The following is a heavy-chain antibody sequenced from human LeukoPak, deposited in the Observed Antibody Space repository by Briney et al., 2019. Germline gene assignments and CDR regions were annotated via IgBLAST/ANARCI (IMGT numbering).Heavy chain of an antibody. Sequence: GGSLRLSCAASGFTFNSYAMSWVRQAPGKGVEGVSGITDSCSGTYYADSVKGRFTISRDNSKNTVYLQMSSLRAEDTAVYYCARTGYNYDTPRNYWRQGTLVTVSS. CDR1: GFTFNSYA. J-gene: IGHJ4*02. V-gene: IGHV3-23*01. CDR3: ARTGYNYDTPRNY. D-gene: IGHD5-18*01. CDR2: ITDSCSGT.